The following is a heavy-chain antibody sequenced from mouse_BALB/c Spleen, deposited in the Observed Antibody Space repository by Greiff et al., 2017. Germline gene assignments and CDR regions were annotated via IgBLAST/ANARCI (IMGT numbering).Heavy chain of an antibody. V-gene: IGHV2-9*02. D-gene: IGHD2-14*01. Sequence: VQRVESGPGLVAPSQSLSITCTVSGFSLTSYGVHWVRQPPGKGLEWLGVIWAGGSTNYNSALMSRLSISKDNSKSQVFLKMNSLQTDDTAMYYCARDRRYDGRTCRFAYWGQGTLVTVSA. CDR2: IWAGGST. CDR1: GFSLTSYG. CDR3: ARDRRYDGRTCRFAY. J-gene: IGHJ3*01.